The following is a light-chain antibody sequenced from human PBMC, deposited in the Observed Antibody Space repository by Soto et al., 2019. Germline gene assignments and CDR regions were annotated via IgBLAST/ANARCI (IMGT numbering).Light chain of an antibody. CDR2: HVT. V-gene: IGLV2-14*03. CDR1: SSDIGHYDY. CDR3: CSLTTSHTYV. J-gene: IGLJ1*01. Sequence: QSVLTQPASVSGSPGQSITISCTGTSSDIGHYDYVSWYQQHPCKAPKLMIYHVTYRPSGVSNRYSGSKSGNSASLTTSGLQADDEADYYCCSLTTSHTYVFGSGTKVTVL.